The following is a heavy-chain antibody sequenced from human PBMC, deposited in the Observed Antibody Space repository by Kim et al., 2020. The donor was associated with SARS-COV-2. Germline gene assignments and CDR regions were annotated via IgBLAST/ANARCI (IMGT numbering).Heavy chain of an antibody. CDR3: ARVTAIFGVVIRTVDY. Sequence: ASVKVSCKASGYTFTSYGISWVRQAPGQGLEWMGWISAYNGNTNYAQKLQGRVTMTTDTSTSTAYMELRSLRSDDTAVYYCARVTAIFGVVIRTVDYWGQGTLVTVSS. V-gene: IGHV1-18*01. J-gene: IGHJ4*02. CDR1: GYTFTSYG. CDR2: ISAYNGNT. D-gene: IGHD3-3*01.